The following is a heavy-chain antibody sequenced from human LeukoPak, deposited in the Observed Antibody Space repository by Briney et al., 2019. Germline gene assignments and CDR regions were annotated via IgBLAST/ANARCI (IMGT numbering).Heavy chain of an antibody. CDR3: ARDTHYGSGSYSHYYYYGMDV. V-gene: IGHV1-69*04. J-gene: IGHJ6*02. Sequence: SVKVSCKASGGTFSSYAISWVRQAPGQGLEWMGRIIPILGIANYAQKFQGRVTITADKSTSTAYMELSSLRSEDTAVYYCARDTHYGSGSYSHYYYYGMDVWGQGTTVTVSS. D-gene: IGHD3-10*01. CDR2: IIPILGIA. CDR1: GGTFSSYA.